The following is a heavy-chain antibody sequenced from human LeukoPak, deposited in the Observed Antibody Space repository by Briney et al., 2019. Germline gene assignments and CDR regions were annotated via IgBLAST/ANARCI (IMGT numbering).Heavy chain of an antibody. J-gene: IGHJ4*02. CDR2: ISAYNGNT. CDR3: ARSSEGYSSGWYGD. CDR1: GYTFTGYY. V-gene: IGHV1-18*04. Sequence: GASVKVSCKASGYTFTGYYMHWVRQAPGQGLEWMGWISAYNGNTNYAQKLQGRVTMTTDTSTSTAYMELRSLRSDDTAVYYCARSSEGYSSGWYGDWGQGTLVTVSS. D-gene: IGHD6-19*01.